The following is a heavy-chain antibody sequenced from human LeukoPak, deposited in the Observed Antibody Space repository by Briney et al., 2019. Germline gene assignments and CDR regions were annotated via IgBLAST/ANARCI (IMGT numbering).Heavy chain of an antibody. D-gene: IGHD3-22*01. J-gene: IGHJ4*02. CDR3: ASYYDSSGGGY. Sequence: ASVKVSRKASGYTFPSYYMHWVRQAPGQGLEWMGVINPSGGNTNSAQKFQGRVTMTRDTSTRTVYMELSSLRSEDTAVYYCASYYDSSGGGYWGQGTLVTVSS. V-gene: IGHV1-46*01. CDR2: INPSGGNT. CDR1: GYTFPSYY.